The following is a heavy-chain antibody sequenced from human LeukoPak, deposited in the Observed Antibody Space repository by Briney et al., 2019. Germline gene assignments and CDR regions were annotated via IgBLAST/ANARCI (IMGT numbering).Heavy chain of an antibody. Sequence: GSGPTLVNPTQTLTLTCTFSGFSLTTTGVGVGWVRQPPGKALEWLALIYWDDDRYYRPSLRSRLTITKDTSKNQVVLTLTHVDPVDTGTYYCAHSPSDYGDFDFWGQGSLVTVSS. CDR3: AHSPSDYGDFDF. J-gene: IGHJ4*02. V-gene: IGHV2-5*02. CDR1: GFSLTTTGVG. CDR2: IYWDDDR. D-gene: IGHD4-17*01.